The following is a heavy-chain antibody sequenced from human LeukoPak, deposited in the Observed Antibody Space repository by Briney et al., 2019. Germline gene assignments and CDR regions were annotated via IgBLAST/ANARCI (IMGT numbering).Heavy chain of an antibody. CDR3: ARDSEDYCGGDCYSSWFDP. D-gene: IGHD2-21*01. Sequence: SETLSLTCTVSGGSISSYYWSWIRQPAGKGLEWTGRIYTSGSTNYNPSLKSRVTMSVDTSKNQFSLKLSSVTAADTAVYYCARDSEDYCGGDCYSSWFDPWGQGTLVTVSS. CDR1: GGSISSYY. J-gene: IGHJ5*02. CDR2: IYTSGST. V-gene: IGHV4-4*07.